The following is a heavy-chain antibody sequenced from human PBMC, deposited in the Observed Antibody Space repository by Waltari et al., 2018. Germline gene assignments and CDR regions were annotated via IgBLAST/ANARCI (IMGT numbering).Heavy chain of an antibody. Sequence: EVQLVESGGGLVQPGGSLRLSCAASGCTFSGYSMNWVRQAPGKGLEWVSYISSSSSTIYYADSVKGRFTISRDNAKNSLYLQMNSLRAEDTAVYYCARGDTGILSYWGQGTLVTVSS. V-gene: IGHV3-48*04. CDR3: ARGDTGILSY. J-gene: IGHJ4*02. CDR2: ISSSSSTI. CDR1: GCTFSGYS.